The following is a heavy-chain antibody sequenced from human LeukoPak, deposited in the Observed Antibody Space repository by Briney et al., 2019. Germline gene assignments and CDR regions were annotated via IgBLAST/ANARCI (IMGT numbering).Heavy chain of an antibody. CDR2: INPITGGT. V-gene: IGHV1-2*02. CDR3: TYSTNFGGFDY. CDR1: GYAFIDYY. J-gene: IGHJ4*02. D-gene: IGHD3-16*01. Sequence: ASVKVSCKASGYAFIDYYIHWVRQAPGQGLEWMGWINPITGGTNYAQKFQGRVTMTRDTSISTAYMELSRLRSDDTAVYYCTYSTNFGGFDYWGQGTLVTVSS.